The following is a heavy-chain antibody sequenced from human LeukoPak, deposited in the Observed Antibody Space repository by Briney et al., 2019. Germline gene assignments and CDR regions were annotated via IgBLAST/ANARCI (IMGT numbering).Heavy chain of an antibody. CDR3: ARVDTAMVYDY. V-gene: IGHV5-51*01. D-gene: IGHD5-18*01. Sequence: GESLKISCKGSGYSFTSYWIGWVRQMPGKGLEWMAIIYPGDSDTRYSPSFQGQVTISADKSIITAYLHWSSLKASDTAMYYCARVDTAMVYDYWGQGTLVTVSS. CDR2: IYPGDSDT. J-gene: IGHJ4*02. CDR1: GYSFTSYW.